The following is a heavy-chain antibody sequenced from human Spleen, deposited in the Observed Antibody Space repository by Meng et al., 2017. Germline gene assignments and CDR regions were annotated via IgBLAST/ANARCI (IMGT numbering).Heavy chain of an antibody. D-gene: IGHD5-18*01. V-gene: IGHV4-59*01. CDR3: GTKVSYGDLDY. Sequence: SETLSLTCTVSGASISNYYWSWIRQPPGKGLEWIGYIYYTGSTNYNPSLKSRISMSVDTSKKQFSVMLSSVTAADTAVYFCGTKVSYGDLDYWGQGTMVTVSS. J-gene: IGHJ4*02. CDR2: IYYTGST. CDR1: GASISNYY.